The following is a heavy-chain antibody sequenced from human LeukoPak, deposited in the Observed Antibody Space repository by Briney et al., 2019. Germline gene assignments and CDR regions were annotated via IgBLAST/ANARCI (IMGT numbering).Heavy chain of an antibody. D-gene: IGHD6-19*01. J-gene: IGHJ4*02. V-gene: IGHV1-18*01. CDR2: ISAYNGNT. Sequence: GASVKVSCKASGGTFSSYAISWVRQAPGQGLEWMGGISAYNGNTNYAQKLQGRVTMTTDTSTSTAYMELRSLRSDDTAVYYCARDGEQWPDNWGQGTLVTVSS. CDR1: GGTFSSYA. CDR3: ARDGEQWPDN.